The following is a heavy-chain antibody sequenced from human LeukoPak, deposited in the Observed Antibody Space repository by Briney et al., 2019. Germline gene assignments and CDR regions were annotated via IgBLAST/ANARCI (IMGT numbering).Heavy chain of an antibody. V-gene: IGHV5-51*01. D-gene: IGHD3-16*02. CDR3: ARQNYDYVWGSYRSPHFDY. CDR1: GYSFTSYW. CDR2: IYPGDSDT. Sequence: GASLKISFKGPGYSFTSYWIGWVRPMPGKGLGWMGIIYPGDSDTRYSPSFQGQVTISADKSISTAYLQWSSLKASDTAMYYCARQNYDYVWGSYRSPHFDYWGQGTLVTVSS. J-gene: IGHJ4*02.